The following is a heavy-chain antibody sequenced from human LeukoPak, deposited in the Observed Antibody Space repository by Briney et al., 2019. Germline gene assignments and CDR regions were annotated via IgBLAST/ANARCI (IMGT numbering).Heavy chain of an antibody. CDR3: TRHNRYSGVFDY. CDR1: GFTFSGSA. D-gene: IGHD3-10*01. J-gene: IGHJ4*02. CDR2: IRSKANSYAT. Sequence: PGGSLRLSCAASGFTFSGSAMHWVRQAAGKGLECVGHIRSKANSYATAYAASVKGRFTISRDDSKNTAYLQMNSLKTEDTAVYYCTRHNRYSGVFDYWGQGTLVTVSS. V-gene: IGHV3-73*01.